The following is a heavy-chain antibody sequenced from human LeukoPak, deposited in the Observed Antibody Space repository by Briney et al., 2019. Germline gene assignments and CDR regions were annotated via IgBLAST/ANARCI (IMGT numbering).Heavy chain of an antibody. J-gene: IGHJ4*02. V-gene: IGHV4-34*01. D-gene: IGHD6-19*01. CDR2: INHSGST. CDR1: GGSFSGYY. CDR3: ARGAVAGTY. Sequence: SETLSLTCAVYGGSFSGYYWSWIRQPPGKGLEWIGEINHSGSTNYNPSLKGRVTISVDTSKNQFSLKLSSVTAADTAVYYCARGAVAGTYWGQGTLVTVSS.